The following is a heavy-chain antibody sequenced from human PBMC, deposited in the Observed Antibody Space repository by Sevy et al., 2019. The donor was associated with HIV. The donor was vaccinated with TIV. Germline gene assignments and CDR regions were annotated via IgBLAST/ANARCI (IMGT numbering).Heavy chain of an antibody. CDR3: ARSRGIAAAPDPFDY. V-gene: IGHV3-33*01. CDR2: IWYDGSNK. CDR1: GFTFSSYG. J-gene: IGHJ4*02. D-gene: IGHD6-13*01. Sequence: GESLKISCAASGFTFSSYGMHWVRQAPGKGLEWVAVIWYDGSNKYYADSVKGRFTISRDNSKNTLYLQMNSLRAEDTAVYYCARSRGIAAAPDPFDYWGQGTLVTVSS.